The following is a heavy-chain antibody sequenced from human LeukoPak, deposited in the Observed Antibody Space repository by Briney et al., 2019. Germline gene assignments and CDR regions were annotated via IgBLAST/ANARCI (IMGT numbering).Heavy chain of an antibody. CDR1: GGSISSSSYY. Sequence: PSETLSLTCTVSGGSISSSSYYWGWIRQPPGKGLEWIGSIYYSGSTYYNPSLKSRVTISVDTSKNQFSLKLSSVTAADTAVYYCARDEGLAVRGVIHFDYWGQGTLVTVSS. J-gene: IGHJ4*02. CDR3: ARDEGLAVRGVIHFDY. V-gene: IGHV4-39*07. D-gene: IGHD3-10*01. CDR2: IYYSGST.